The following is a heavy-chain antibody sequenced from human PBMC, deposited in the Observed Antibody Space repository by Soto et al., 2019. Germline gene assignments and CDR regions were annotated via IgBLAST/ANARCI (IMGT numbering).Heavy chain of an antibody. CDR2: ISGSGSDT. V-gene: IGHV3-23*01. D-gene: IGHD3-10*01. Sequence: EVQLLESGGGLVQPGGSLRLSCAASGFTFSTYAMSWVRQAQGKGLEWVSAISGSGSDTYYAGSVKGRFTISRDNSKNTLYLQMNSLRDEDAALYYCAKDRLASGSGVRFDPWGQGTLVTVSS. CDR1: GFTFSTYA. CDR3: AKDRLASGSGVRFDP. J-gene: IGHJ5*02.